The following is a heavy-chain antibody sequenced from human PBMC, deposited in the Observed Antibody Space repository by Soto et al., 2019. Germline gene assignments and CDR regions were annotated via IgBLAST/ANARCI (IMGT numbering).Heavy chain of an antibody. D-gene: IGHD2-8*02. V-gene: IGHV4-30-4*01. CDR2: IYHSGST. J-gene: IGHJ4*02. CDR1: GGSISSGDYY. Sequence: SETLSLTCTVSGGSISSGDYYWSWIRQPPGKGLEWIGYIYHSGSTYYNPSLKSRVTISVDTSKNQFSLKLTSVTAADTVVYYCAREKITGLFDYWGKGTLVPVSS. CDR3: AREKITGLFDY.